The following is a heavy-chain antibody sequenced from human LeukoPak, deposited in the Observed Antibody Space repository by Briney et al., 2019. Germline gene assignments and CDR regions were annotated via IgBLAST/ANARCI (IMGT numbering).Heavy chain of an antibody. J-gene: IGHJ4*02. CDR2: ISSSGTTI. CDR3: XXXXXXXXFXX. Sequence: GGSLRLSCAVSEFPFSVYEMNWVRQAPGKGLEWVSNISSSGTTIYYTDSVKGRFSIARDNAKSSLSLQMNSLRAEDTAVYDGXXXXXXXXFXXXXXXXXXTVSX. CDR1: EFPFSVYE. V-gene: IGHV3-48*03.